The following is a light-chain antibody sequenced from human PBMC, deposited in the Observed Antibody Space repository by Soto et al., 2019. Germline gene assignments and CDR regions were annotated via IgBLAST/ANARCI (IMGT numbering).Light chain of an antibody. CDR3: QQYSSLVT. V-gene: IGKV1-5*01. J-gene: IGKJ2*01. Sequence: IQMTQSPSTLSASVGDRVTITCQASQTISTLLAWYQHKPGKAPNLLIYDASSLESGVPSRFSGSGSGTEFTLTISSLQPDDSATYYCQQYSSLVTFGQGTQLEI. CDR1: QTISTL. CDR2: DAS.